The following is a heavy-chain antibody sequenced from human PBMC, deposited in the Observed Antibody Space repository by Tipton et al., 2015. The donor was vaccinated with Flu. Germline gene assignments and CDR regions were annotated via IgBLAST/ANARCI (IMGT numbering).Heavy chain of an antibody. Sequence: SLRLSCAASGFTFDDYAMHWVRQAPGKGLEWVSLISWDGGSTYYADSVKGRFTISRDNSKNSLYLQMNSLRAEDTALYYCAKDGPRADISLRYYYYYMDVWGKGTTVTVSS. CDR2: ISWDGGST. J-gene: IGHJ6*03. D-gene: IGHD3-9*01. CDR1: GFTFDDYA. V-gene: IGHV3-43D*04. CDR3: AKDGPRADISLRYYYYYMDV.